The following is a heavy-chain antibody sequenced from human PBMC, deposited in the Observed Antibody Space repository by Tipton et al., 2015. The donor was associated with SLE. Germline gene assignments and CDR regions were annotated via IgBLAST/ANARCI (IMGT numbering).Heavy chain of an antibody. V-gene: IGHV4-39*01. J-gene: IGHJ6*02. Sequence: TLSLTCTVSGGSISSSSYYWGWIRQPPGKGLEWIGSIYYSGSPYYNPSLKSRVTISVDTSKNQFSLKLSSVTAADTAVYYCAREGYYYGSGSYYCAMDVWGQGTTVTVSS. CDR1: GGSISSSSYY. D-gene: IGHD3-10*01. CDR3: AREGYYYGSGSYYCAMDV. CDR2: IYYSGSP.